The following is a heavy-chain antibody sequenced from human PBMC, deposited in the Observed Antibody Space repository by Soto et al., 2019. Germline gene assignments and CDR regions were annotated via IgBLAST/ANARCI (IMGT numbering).Heavy chain of an antibody. J-gene: IGHJ6*02. V-gene: IGHV4-4*02. D-gene: IGHD3-16*01. CDR1: GAPITTTKW. CDR2: LSRGDER. Sequence: QVQLQVSGPGLEKPSETLSLTCTVSGAPITTTKWWAWVRLPPGKGLEWIGELSRGDERSSNPSLEGRFTMSLDKSNNHFSLKLTSVTAADTAIYYCATQTISYTWGVWGRGTSVTVSS. CDR3: ATQTISYTWGV.